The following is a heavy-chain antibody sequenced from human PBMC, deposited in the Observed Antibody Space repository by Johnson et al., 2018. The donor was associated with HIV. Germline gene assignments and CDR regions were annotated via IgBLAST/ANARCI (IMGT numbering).Heavy chain of an antibody. Sequence: QVQLVESGGGLVQPGGSLRLSCAASGFTFSNYAMSWVRQAPGKGLEWVAVISYDGSNKYYADSVKGRFTISRDNSKNTLYLQMNSLRPEDTAVYYCARDGSNFGAFDIWGQGTMVTVSS. J-gene: IGHJ3*02. CDR2: ISYDGSNK. CDR1: GFTFSNYA. D-gene: IGHD1-1*01. V-gene: IGHV3-30-3*01. CDR3: ARDGSNFGAFDI.